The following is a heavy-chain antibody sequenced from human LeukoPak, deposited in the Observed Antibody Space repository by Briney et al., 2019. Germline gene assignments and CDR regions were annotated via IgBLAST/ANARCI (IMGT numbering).Heavy chain of an antibody. Sequence: GASVKVSCKASGYTFTSYDINWVRQATGQGLEWMGWMNPNSGNTGYAQKFQGRVTMTRNTSISTAYMELSSLRSEDTAVYYCARGRGYSYGRSGWNWGQGTLVTVSS. J-gene: IGHJ4*02. CDR1: GYTFTSYD. D-gene: IGHD5-18*01. CDR2: MNPNSGNT. V-gene: IGHV1-8*01. CDR3: ARGRGYSYGRSGWN.